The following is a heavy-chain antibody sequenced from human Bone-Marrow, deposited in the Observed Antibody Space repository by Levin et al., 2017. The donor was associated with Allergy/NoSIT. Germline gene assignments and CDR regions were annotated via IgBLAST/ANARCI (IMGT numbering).Heavy chain of an antibody. CDR2: TSGSGGRT. D-gene: IGHD3-22*01. CDR3: AKYGPSTYYFDSSGYSYFDY. V-gene: IGHV3-23*01. Sequence: PGGSLRLSCAASGFTFSTYPMSWVRQAPGKGLEWLSATSGSGGRTHYADSVKGRFTISRDNSRNTLYLQMNSLRDEDTAIYYCAKYGPSTYYFDSSGYSYFDYWGQGTLVTVSS. CDR1: GFTFSTYP. J-gene: IGHJ4*02.